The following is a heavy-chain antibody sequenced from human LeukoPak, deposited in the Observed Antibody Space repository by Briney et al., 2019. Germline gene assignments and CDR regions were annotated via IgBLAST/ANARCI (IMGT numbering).Heavy chain of an antibody. V-gene: IGHV4-30-2*01. J-gene: IGHJ3*02. D-gene: IGHD6-6*01. CDR1: GGSISSGGYY. Sequence: TLSLTCTVSGGSISSGGYYWSWIRQPPGKGLEWIGYIYHSGSTYYNPSLKSRVTISVDRSKNQFSLKLSSVTAADTAVYYCARGPPKIAARGAFDIWGQGTMVTVSS. CDR2: IYHSGST. CDR3: ARGPPKIAARGAFDI.